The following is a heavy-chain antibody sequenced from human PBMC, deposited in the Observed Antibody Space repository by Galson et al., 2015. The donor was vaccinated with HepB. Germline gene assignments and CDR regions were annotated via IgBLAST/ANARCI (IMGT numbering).Heavy chain of an antibody. J-gene: IGHJ4*02. CDR2: IVPMFGTT. D-gene: IGHD4-17*01. CDR1: GGTFPNSQ. CDR3: ARDAAGGDYDDEDFSPYFDS. V-gene: IGHV1-69*13. Sequence: SVKVSCKVSGGTFPNSQINWVRQAPGQGLEWMGVIVPMFGTTNYAQKVLGRVTITADGSSTTVHMELNSLKFEDTAVYFCARDAAGGDYDDEDFSPYFDSWGQGTQVTVSS.